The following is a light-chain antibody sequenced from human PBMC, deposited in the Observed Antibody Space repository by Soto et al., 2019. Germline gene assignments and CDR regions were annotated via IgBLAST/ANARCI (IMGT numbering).Light chain of an antibody. J-gene: IGLJ3*02. CDR1: SGSIASNY. CDR3: QFYGGSDCV. V-gene: IGLV6-57*01. Sequence: NFMLTQPHSVSESPGKTAAISCTRSSGSIASNYVQWYQQRPGSSPTTVIYEDNQRPSGVPDRFSGSIDSSSSSASLSISGLKTEDEADYYCQFYGGSDCVFGGGTKLTVL. CDR2: EDN.